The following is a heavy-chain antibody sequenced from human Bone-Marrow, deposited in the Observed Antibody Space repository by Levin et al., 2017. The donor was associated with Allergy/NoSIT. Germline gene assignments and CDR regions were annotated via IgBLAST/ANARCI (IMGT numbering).Heavy chain of an antibody. CDR2: ISSSGSTI. V-gene: IGHV3-48*03. J-gene: IGHJ3*02. CDR3: AREVGATFAFDI. CDR1: GFTFSSYE. Sequence: SGGSLRLSCAASGFTFSSYEMNWVRQAPGKGLEWVSYISSSGSTIYYADSVKGRFTISRDNAKNSLYLQMNSLRAEDTAVYYCAREVGATFAFDIWGQGTMVTVSS.